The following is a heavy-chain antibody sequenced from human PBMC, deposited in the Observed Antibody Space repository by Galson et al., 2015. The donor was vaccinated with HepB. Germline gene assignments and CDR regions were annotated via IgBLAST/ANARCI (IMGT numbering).Heavy chain of an antibody. V-gene: IGHV3-74*01. D-gene: IGHD2-2*01. CDR2: IYIDGSST. J-gene: IGHJ5*02. CDR3: AKGYCSSTSCHRDPTITMTYH. CDR1: GFTFSRYW. Sequence: SLRLSCAASGFTFSRYWMHWVRQVPGKGLVWVSRIYIDGSSTTYADSVKGRFTISRDNAKNTLYLQMNSLRAEDTAVYYCAKGYCSSTSCHRDPTITMTYHWGQGTLVTVSS.